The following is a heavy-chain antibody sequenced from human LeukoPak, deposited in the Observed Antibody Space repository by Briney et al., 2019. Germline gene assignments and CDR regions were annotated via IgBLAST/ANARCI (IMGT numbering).Heavy chain of an antibody. Sequence: GGSLRLSCAASGFTVSSNYMSWVRQAPGKGLEWVSVIYSGGSTYYADSVKGRFTISRDNSKNTLYLQMNSLRAEDTAVYYCASSTTHYAFDIWGQGTMVTVSS. V-gene: IGHV3-53*01. CDR2: IYSGGST. J-gene: IGHJ3*02. CDR3: ASSTTHYAFDI. D-gene: IGHD1-1*01. CDR1: GFTVSSNY.